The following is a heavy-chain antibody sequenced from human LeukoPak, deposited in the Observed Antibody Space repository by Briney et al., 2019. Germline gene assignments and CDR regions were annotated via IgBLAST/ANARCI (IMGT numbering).Heavy chain of an antibody. J-gene: IGHJ5*02. CDR1: GYTFTSYG. CDR2: IIPIFGTA. D-gene: IGHD3-9*01. CDR3: ARDRDILTGENWFDP. V-gene: IGHV1-69*13. Sequence: GASVKVSCKASGYTFTSYGISWVRQAPGQGLEWMGGIIPIFGTANYAQKFQGRVTITADESTSTAYMELSSLRSEDTAVYYCARDRDILTGENWFDPWGQGTLVTVSS.